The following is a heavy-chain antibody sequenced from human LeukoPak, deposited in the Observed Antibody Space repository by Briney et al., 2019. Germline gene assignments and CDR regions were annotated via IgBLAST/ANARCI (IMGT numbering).Heavy chain of an antibody. D-gene: IGHD1-26*01. V-gene: IGHV4-4*08. Sequence: SETLSLTCTVSDGSISIYYWSWVRQPPGKGLEWIGYIYSSGNTIYNPSLKSRVTTSVDTSKNQFSLKLSSVTAADTAVYYCVRDRELTYWGQGTLVTVSS. CDR2: IYSSGNT. J-gene: IGHJ4*02. CDR1: DGSISIYY. CDR3: VRDRELTY.